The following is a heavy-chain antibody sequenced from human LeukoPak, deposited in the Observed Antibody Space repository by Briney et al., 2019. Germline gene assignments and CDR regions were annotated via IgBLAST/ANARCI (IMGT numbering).Heavy chain of an antibody. CDR3: AKGSAYYSSWFES. CDR2: ISSGAGTT. CDR1: GFTFSSYS. J-gene: IGHJ5*01. V-gene: IGHV3-48*02. Sequence: GGSLRLSCAASGFTFSSYSMNWVRQAPGKGLERVSYISSGAGTTYYADSVKGRFTISRDNAKNSLDLQMNSLRDEDTAVYFCAKGSAYYSSWFESWGQGTLVTVSS. D-gene: IGHD2-21*01.